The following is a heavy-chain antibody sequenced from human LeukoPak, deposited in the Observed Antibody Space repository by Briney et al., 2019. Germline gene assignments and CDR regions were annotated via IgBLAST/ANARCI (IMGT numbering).Heavy chain of an antibody. CDR1: GRSVSSGSYY. CDR2: IYYSGST. V-gene: IGHV4-61*01. J-gene: IGHJ4*02. Sequence: PSETLSLNCTVSGRSVSSGSYYWSWLRQPPGKGLEWIGYIYYSGSTNYNPSLKSRVTILVDTSKNQFSLKPSSVTAADTAVYYCARVRCSSSSCYPDYWGQGTLVTVSS. CDR3: ARVRCSSSSCYPDY. D-gene: IGHD2-2*01.